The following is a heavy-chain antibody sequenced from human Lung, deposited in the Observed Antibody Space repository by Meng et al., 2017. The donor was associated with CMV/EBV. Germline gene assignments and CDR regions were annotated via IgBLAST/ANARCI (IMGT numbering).Heavy chain of an antibody. V-gene: IGHV3-23*01. J-gene: IGHJ4*02. D-gene: IGHD1-26*01. Sequence: SCAASGFTFSNIAMAWVRQAPGKGLEWVSGISNTGGNTYYADSVKGRFTISRDNSKNTLYLQMNSLRAEDTAVYYCAKFRGGIYYVYYFDYWGQGAXVTVSS. CDR1: GFTFSNIA. CDR3: AKFRGGIYYVYYFDY. CDR2: ISNTGGNT.